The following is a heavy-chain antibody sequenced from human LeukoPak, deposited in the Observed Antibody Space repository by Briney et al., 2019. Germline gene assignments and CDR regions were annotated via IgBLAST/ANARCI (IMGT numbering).Heavy chain of an antibody. CDR1: GYTFTGYY. D-gene: IGHD4-17*01. CDR3: ATRDADYEYYFDY. V-gene: IGHV1-69*13. Sequence: SVKVSCKASGYTFTGYYMHWVRQAPGQGLEWMGGIIPNFGTPHLAQNFQDRVTITADESTTTAYMEMRGLTSEDTAIFYCATRDADYEYYFDYWGQGTLVTVSS. CDR2: IIPNFGTP. J-gene: IGHJ4*02.